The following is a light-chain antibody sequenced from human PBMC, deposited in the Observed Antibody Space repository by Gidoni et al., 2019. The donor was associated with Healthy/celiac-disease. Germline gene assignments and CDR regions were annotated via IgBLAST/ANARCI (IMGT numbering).Light chain of an antibody. CDR3: QQCNNWPTT. Sequence: EIVMRHSPATLSVSTGERATLSCRASQSVSSNLAWYQQKPGQAPRLLIYGASTRATGIPARFSGSGSGTEFTLTISSLQSEDFAVYYCQQCNNWPTTFGQGTKVEIK. CDR2: GAS. CDR1: QSVSSN. J-gene: IGKJ1*01. V-gene: IGKV3-15*01.